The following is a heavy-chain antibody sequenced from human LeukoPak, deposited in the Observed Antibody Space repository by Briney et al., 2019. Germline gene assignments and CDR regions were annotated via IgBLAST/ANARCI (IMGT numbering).Heavy chain of an antibody. CDR2: ISGSGGST. CDR3: AKVAGYSSSRSGTLDY. V-gene: IGHV3-23*01. D-gene: IGHD6-13*01. J-gene: IGHJ4*02. Sequence: GGSLRLSCAASGFTFSSYAMSWVRQAPGKGLEWVSAISGSGGSTYYADSVKGRFTISRDDSKNTLYLQMNSLRAEDTAVYYCAKVAGYSSSRSGTLDYWGQGTLVTVSS. CDR1: GFTFSSYA.